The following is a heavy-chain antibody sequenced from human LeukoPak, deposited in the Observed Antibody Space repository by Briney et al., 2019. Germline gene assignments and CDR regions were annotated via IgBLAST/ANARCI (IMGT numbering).Heavy chain of an antibody. CDR2: IFYSVRP. Sequence: PQSLSPTRTVSGGSPSSYSRSWIRQSPGEGLGWIASIFYSVRPNTNTSLKSRLTISFVTSKTQFSLKRSYVTAADSDVYYCARVGHIAAAGTYDYWGQGTLVTVSS. CDR3: ARVGHIAAAGTYDY. V-gene: IGHV4-59*08. D-gene: IGHD6-13*01. J-gene: IGHJ4*02. CDR1: GGSPSSYS.